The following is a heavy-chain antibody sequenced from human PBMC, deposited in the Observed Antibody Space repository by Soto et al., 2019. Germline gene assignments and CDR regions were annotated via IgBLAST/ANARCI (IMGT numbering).Heavy chain of an antibody. D-gene: IGHD6-6*01. CDR2: ISGSGGAT. CDR3: ARIPWQLSFDD. J-gene: IGHJ4*02. Sequence: EVQLLESGGGLVQPGGSLRLSCAASGFTFDSYALNWVRQAPGKGLEWVSSISGSGGATYYADSVKGRFTVSRDNSKSTLTLQMRSLRAEDAAVYYWARIPWQLSFDDWGQGTLVTVSS. CDR1: GFTFDSYA. V-gene: IGHV3-23*01.